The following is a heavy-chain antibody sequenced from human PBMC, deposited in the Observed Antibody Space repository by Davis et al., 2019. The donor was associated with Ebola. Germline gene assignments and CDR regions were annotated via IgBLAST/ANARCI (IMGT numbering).Heavy chain of an antibody. D-gene: IGHD2-8*01. CDR2: INTNTGNP. CDR1: GYTFTSYG. V-gene: IGHV7-4-1*02. CDR3: ARGRDIVLMVYAEDAFDM. J-gene: IGHJ3*02. Sequence: AASAKVSCKASGYTFTSYGISWVRQAPGQGLEWMGWINTNTGNPTYAQGFTGRFVFSLDTSVSTAYLQISSLKAEDTAVYYCARGRDIVLMVYAEDAFDMWGQGTMVTVSS.